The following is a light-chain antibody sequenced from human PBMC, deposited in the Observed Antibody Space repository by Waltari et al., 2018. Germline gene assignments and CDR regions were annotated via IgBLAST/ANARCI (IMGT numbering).Light chain of an antibody. V-gene: IGLV4-69*01. J-gene: IGLJ3*02. CDR2: LNSDGTH. CDR1: SGHSNNA. Sequence: QLVLTQSPSASASLGASVKLTCTLSSGHSNNAIAWHQQQPEKGPRYLMKLNSDGTHNKGDGIPVRVSGSSSGAERYLTISSLQSEDEADYYCQTWGTGIRVFGGGTKLTVL. CDR3: QTWGTGIRV.